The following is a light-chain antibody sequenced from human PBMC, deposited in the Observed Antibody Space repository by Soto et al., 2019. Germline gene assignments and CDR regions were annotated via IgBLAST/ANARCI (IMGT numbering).Light chain of an antibody. J-gene: IGKJ2*01. Sequence: DIVMTQTPLSSPVTLGQPASISCRSSQSLLDSDGDTYLSWLQQRPGQPPRLLIYKTSSRFSGVPDRFSGSGAGTDFTLKISRVEVEDVGVYYCMQATQFPHPFGQGTKLEI. CDR2: KTS. CDR3: MQATQFPHP. CDR1: QSLLDSDGDTY. V-gene: IGKV2-24*01.